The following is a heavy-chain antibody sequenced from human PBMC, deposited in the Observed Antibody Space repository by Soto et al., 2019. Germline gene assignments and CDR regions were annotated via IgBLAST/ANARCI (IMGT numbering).Heavy chain of an antibody. J-gene: IGHJ6*02. D-gene: IGHD3-3*01. V-gene: IGHV3-30-3*01. CDR2: ISYDGSNK. CDR1: GFTFSSYA. Sequence: LRLSCAASGFTFSSYAMHWVRQAPGKGLEWVAVISYDGSNKYYADSVKGRFTISRDNSKSTLYLQMNSLRAEDTAVYYCARDRIVSSIFGVVSSDYYGMDVWGQGTTVTVSS. CDR3: ARDRIVSSIFGVVSSDYYGMDV.